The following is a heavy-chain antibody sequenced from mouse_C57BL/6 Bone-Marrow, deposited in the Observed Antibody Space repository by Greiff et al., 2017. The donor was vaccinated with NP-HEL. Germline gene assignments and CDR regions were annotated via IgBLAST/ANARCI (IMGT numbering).Heavy chain of an antibody. D-gene: IGHD2-4*01. CDR1: GYSITSGYY. J-gene: IGHJ3*01. V-gene: IGHV3-6*01. CDR3: ARSHDYDVAY. Sequence: EVKLQESGPGLVKPSQSLSLTCSVTGYSITSGYYWNWIRQFPGNKLEWMGYISYDGSNNYNPSLKNRISITRDTSKNQFFLKLNSVTTEDTATYYCARSHDYDVAYWGQGTLVTVSA. CDR2: ISYDGSN.